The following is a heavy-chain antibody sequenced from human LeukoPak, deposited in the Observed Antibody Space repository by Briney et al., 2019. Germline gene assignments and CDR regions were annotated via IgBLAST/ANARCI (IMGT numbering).Heavy chain of an antibody. CDR2: INPNSGGT. CDR1: GYTFTGYY. CDR3: ARAGVIYYDSSGYYFDY. Sequence: ASVKVSCKASGYTFTGYYMHWVRQAPGQGLEWMGWINPNSGGTNYAQKFQGRVTMTRDTSISTAYMELSRLRSDDTAVYYCARAGVIYYDSSGYYFDYWGRGTLVTVSS. D-gene: IGHD3-22*01. J-gene: IGHJ4*02. V-gene: IGHV1-2*02.